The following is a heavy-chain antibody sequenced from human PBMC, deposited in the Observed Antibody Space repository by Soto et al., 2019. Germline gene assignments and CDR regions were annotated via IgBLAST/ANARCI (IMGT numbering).Heavy chain of an antibody. V-gene: IGHV1-18*01. CDR3: ARDRRDDYSNKIDY. CDR1: GYTFTSYG. Sequence: ASVKVSCKASGYTFTSYGINWVRQAPGQGLEWMGWISADNSNTNFAQNLQGRVTMTTDTSSNTAYMELRSLRSDDTAVYYCARDRRDDYSNKIDYWGQGILVTVSS. CDR2: ISADNSNT. D-gene: IGHD4-4*01. J-gene: IGHJ4*02.